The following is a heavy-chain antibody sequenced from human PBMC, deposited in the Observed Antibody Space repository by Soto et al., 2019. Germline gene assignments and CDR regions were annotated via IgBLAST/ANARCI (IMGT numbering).Heavy chain of an antibody. Sequence: QVQLVQSGAEVKKPGASVKVSCKASGYTFTSYDINWVRQATGQGLEWMGWMNPNRGNTGYAQKFQGRVTMTRNTSISTAYMELSSLRSEDTAVYYCARLREEGDYGGNGGYYGMDVWGQGTTVTVSS. CDR1: GYTFTSYD. D-gene: IGHD4-17*01. J-gene: IGHJ6*02. CDR3: ARLREEGDYGGNGGYYGMDV. CDR2: MNPNRGNT. V-gene: IGHV1-8*01.